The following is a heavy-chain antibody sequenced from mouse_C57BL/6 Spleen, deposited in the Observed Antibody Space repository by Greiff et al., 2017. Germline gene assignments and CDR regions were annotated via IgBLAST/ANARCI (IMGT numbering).Heavy chain of an antibody. Sequence: VQLKESGPGLAKPSQTLSLTCSVTGYSITSAYWNWIRKFPGNKLEYMGYLSYSGSTYYTPSLKSPISITRDTSKNQYYLRLNSVTTEDTATYNCARFQYDGSSSYYVDYWGQGTTLTVSS. CDR1: GYSITSAY. CDR3: ARFQYDGSSSYYVDY. CDR2: LSYSGST. D-gene: IGHD1-1*01. V-gene: IGHV3-8*01. J-gene: IGHJ2*01.